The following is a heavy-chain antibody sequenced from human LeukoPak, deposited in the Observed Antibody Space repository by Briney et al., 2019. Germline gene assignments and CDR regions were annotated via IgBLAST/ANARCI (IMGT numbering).Heavy chain of an antibody. J-gene: IGHJ5*02. V-gene: IGHV4-34*01. D-gene: IGHD1-26*01. CDR1: GGSFSGYY. CDR2: VNHSGST. Sequence: SETLSLTCAVYGGSFSGYYWSWIRQPPGKGLEWIGEVNHSGSTNYNPSLKSRVTISVDTSKNQFSLKLSSVTAADTAVYYCARATRKTIAGSYVSLWFDPWGQGTLVTVSS. CDR3: ARATRKTIAGSYVSLWFDP.